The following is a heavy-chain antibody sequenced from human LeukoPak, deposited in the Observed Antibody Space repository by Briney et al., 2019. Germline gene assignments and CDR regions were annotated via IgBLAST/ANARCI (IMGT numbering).Heavy chain of an antibody. J-gene: IGHJ6*03. CDR1: GFTFNNYW. CDR3: ARGYYGSGSYYYYYMDV. V-gene: IGHV3-7*01. CDR2: IKQDGSEK. Sequence: GGSLRLSCAASGFTFNNYWMTWVRQAPGMGLEWVANIKQDGSEKYYVDSVKGRFTISRDIAKNSLYLQMNSLRAEDTAVYYCARGYYGSGSYYYYYMDVWGKGTTVTISS. D-gene: IGHD3-10*01.